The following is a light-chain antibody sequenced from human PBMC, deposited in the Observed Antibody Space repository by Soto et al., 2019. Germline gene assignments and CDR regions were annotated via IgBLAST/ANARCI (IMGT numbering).Light chain of an antibody. Sequence: DIQMTQSPSSLSASVGDRVTITCRASQSISNYLNWYQQNPGKAPRVLISTASNKQTGVPSRFSGSASGTDFTLTISSLQPEDFATYYCQRSYSPPWTFGQGTKVEIK. CDR3: QRSYSPPWT. J-gene: IGKJ1*01. CDR1: QSISNY. V-gene: IGKV1-39*01. CDR2: TAS.